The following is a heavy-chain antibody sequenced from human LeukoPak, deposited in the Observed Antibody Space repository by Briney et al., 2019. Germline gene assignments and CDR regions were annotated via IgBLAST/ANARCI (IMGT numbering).Heavy chain of an antibody. CDR2: FDPEDGET. V-gene: IGHV1-24*01. J-gene: IGHJ4*02. CDR1: GYTLTKLS. CDR3: ATLLPYCSSTSCSDPNNY. D-gene: IGHD2-2*01. Sequence: ASVKVSCKVSGYTLTKLSMHWVRQAPGKGLEWMGGFDPEDGETIYAQKFQGRVTMTEDTSTDTAYMELSSLRSEDTAVYYCATLLPYCSSTSCSDPNNYWGQGTLVTVSS.